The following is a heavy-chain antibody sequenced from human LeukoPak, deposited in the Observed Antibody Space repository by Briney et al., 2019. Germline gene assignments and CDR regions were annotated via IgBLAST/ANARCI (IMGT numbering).Heavy chain of an antibody. CDR1: GGSISSYY. J-gene: IGHJ4*02. V-gene: IGHV4-59*08. Sequence: SETLSLTCTVSGGSISSYYWSWIRQPPGKGLEWIGYNYYSGSTNYNPSLKSRVTISVDTSKNQFSLKLSSVTAADTAVYYCASHHYDYVWGSYRFDYWGQGTPVTVSS. CDR3: ASHHYDYVWGSYRFDY. D-gene: IGHD3-16*02. CDR2: NYYSGST.